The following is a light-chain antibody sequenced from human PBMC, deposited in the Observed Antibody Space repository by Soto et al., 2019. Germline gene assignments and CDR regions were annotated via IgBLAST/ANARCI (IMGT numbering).Light chain of an antibody. Sequence: DLQMTQSPSSLSASVGDRVTITCRASQSISSYLNWYQQKPGKVPKLLIYVASNLQSGVPSRFSGSGSGTEFTLTISSLQLEDFATYYCQQSHSAPLTFGGGTKVEIK. CDR2: VAS. V-gene: IGKV1-39*01. CDR3: QQSHSAPLT. J-gene: IGKJ4*01. CDR1: QSISSY.